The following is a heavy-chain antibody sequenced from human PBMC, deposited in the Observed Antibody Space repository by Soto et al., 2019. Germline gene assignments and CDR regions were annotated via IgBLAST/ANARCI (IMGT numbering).Heavy chain of an antibody. V-gene: IGHV1-3*01. CDR2: INAGIGDT. J-gene: IGHJ1*01. CDR3: ARVLSMVVAAPGH. D-gene: IGHD2-15*01. Sequence: ASVEVSCKASGYTFTSYAMHWVRQAPGQRLEWMGWINAGIGDTEYSEKFQGRVTITRDTSASTAYMELSSLRSVDTAVYYCARVLSMVVAAPGHWGQRTRARVST. CDR1: GYTFTSYA.